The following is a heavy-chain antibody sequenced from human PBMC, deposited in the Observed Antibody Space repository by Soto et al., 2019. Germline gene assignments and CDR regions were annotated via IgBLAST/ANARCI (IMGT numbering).Heavy chain of an antibody. CDR2: IYYSGST. Sequence: QLQLQESGPGLVKPSETLSLTCTVSGGSISSSSYYWGWIRQPPGKGLAWIGSIYYSGSTYYNPSLTIRVTISVDTSKNQFSLKLTSVTAADTAVYYCATTYFFGSGSGYWGQGTLVTVSS. D-gene: IGHD3-10*01. J-gene: IGHJ4*02. CDR1: GGSISSSSYY. CDR3: ATTYFFGSGSGY. V-gene: IGHV4-39*01.